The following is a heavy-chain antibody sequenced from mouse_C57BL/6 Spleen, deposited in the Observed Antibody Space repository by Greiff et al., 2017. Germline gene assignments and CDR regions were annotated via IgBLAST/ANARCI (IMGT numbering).Heavy chain of an antibody. Sequence: VQLQQPGAELVRPGTSVKLSCKASGYTFTSYWMHWVKQRPGQGLEWIGVIDPSDSYTNYNQKFKGKATLTVDTSSSTAYMQLSSLTSEDSAVYYCAREGGPLGFAYWGQGTLVTVSA. CDR3: AREGGPLGFAY. D-gene: IGHD1-1*02. CDR1: GYTFTSYW. V-gene: IGHV1-59*01. CDR2: IDPSDSYT. J-gene: IGHJ3*01.